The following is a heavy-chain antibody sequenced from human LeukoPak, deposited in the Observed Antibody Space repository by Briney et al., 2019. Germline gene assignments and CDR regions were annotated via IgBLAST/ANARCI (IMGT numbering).Heavy chain of an antibody. D-gene: IGHD1-26*01. CDR3: ARVYRDKQSGSYSLFDY. Sequence: TSETLSLTCTVSGGSMSSSSYYWGWIRQTPGKGLEWIGSIYYKGSTYYSPSLKSRVTISLDTSKNLFSLKLSSVTAADTAVYYCARVYRDKQSGSYSLFDYWGQGTLVTVSS. J-gene: IGHJ4*02. CDR1: GGSMSSSSYY. V-gene: IGHV4-39*07. CDR2: IYYKGST.